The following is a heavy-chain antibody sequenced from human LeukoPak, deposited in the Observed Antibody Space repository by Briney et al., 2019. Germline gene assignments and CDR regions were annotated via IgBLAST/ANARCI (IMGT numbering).Heavy chain of an antibody. Sequence: ASVKVSCKASGGTFSSYAISWVRQAPGQGLEWMGGIIPIFGTANYAQKFQGRVTITADESTSTAYMELCSLRSEDTAVYYCARGGSTSRNWFDPWGQGTLVTVSS. CDR1: GGTFSSYA. J-gene: IGHJ5*02. CDR2: IIPIFGTA. V-gene: IGHV1-69*13. CDR3: ARGGSTSRNWFDP. D-gene: IGHD2-2*01.